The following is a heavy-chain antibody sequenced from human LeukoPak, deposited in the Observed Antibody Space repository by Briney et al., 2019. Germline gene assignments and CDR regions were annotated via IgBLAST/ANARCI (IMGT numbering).Heavy chain of an antibody. CDR2: INSDGSWT. CDR3: AKDRYSYAFEYSDS. Sequence: GGSLRLSCAASGNYWMHWVRQAPGKGLVWVSHINSDGSWTSYADSVKGRFTISRDNSKNTLSLQVSSLRTEDTAVYYCAKDRYSYAFEYSDSWGQGTLVTVSS. J-gene: IGHJ4*02. CDR1: GNYW. D-gene: IGHD5-18*01. V-gene: IGHV3-74*01.